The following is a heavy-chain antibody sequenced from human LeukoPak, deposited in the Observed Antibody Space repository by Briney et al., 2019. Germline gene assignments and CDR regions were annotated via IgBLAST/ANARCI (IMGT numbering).Heavy chain of an antibody. V-gene: IGHV3-21*01. Sequence: GGSLRLSCAASRFTFSSYSMSWVRQAPGKGLEWVSSISSSSSYKYYADSVKGRFSISRDNAKNSLYLQMNSLRAEDTAVYYCARVDGQRLTGYRGFDPWGPGTLVTVSS. CDR1: RFTFSSYS. J-gene: IGHJ5*02. D-gene: IGHD3-9*01. CDR3: ARVDGQRLTGYRGFDP. CDR2: ISSSSSYK.